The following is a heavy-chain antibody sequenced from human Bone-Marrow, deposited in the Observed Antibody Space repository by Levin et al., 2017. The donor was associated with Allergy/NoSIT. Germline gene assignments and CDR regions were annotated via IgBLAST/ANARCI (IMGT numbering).Heavy chain of an antibody. V-gene: IGHV3-23*01. J-gene: IGHJ4*02. CDR3: AKDLSAGGYDFNFFDD. CDR1: GFTFNNYV. D-gene: IGHD5-12*01. Sequence: GESLKISCAASGFTFNNYVMGWVRQAPGKGLEWVSGLSGSGGSTYYADSVKGRFTISRDNSGSTLYLQMNNLRAEDTAIYYCAKDLSAGGYDFNFFDDWGQGTLVTVSS. CDR2: LSGSGGST.